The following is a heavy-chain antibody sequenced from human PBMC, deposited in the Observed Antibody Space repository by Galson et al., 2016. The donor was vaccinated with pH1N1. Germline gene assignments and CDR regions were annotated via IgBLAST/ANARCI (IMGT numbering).Heavy chain of an antibody. D-gene: IGHD3-10*01. CDR2: INTDTGNP. J-gene: IGHJ4*02. Sequence: SVKASCKASGYTFNTYALNWVRQAPGQGLEWMGWINTDTGNPTYAPGFTGRFVFSLDTSVSTAYLQITSPKAEDTAVYYCARGFYYGSGSFWPWDYWGQGTLVTVSS. V-gene: IGHV7-4-1*02. CDR3: ARGFYYGSGSFWPWDY. CDR1: GYTFNTYA.